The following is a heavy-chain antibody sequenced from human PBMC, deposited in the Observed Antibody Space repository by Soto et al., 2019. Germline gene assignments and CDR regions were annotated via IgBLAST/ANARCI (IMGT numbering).Heavy chain of an antibody. Sequence: SETLSLTCTVSGGSISSYYWSWIRQPPGKGLEWIGYIYYSGSTNYNPSLKSRVTISVDTSKNQFSLKLSSVTAADTAVYYCARVGVYSSSWYDGDVDNWFDPWGQGTLVTVSS. CDR3: ARVGVYSSSWYDGDVDNWFDP. J-gene: IGHJ5*02. D-gene: IGHD6-13*01. CDR1: GGSISSYY. V-gene: IGHV4-59*01. CDR2: IYYSGST.